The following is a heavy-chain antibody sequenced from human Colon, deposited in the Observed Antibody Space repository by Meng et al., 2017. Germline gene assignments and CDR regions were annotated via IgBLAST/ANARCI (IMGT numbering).Heavy chain of an antibody. J-gene: IGHJ4*02. V-gene: IGHV3-7*01. CDR2: INKEGSEI. D-gene: IGHD3-16*01. CDR1: GFTFSNYW. CDR3: ARPPYGLLGY. Sequence: GGSLRLSCAASGFTFSNYWMSWVRQAPGKGLEWVANINKEGSEIYYMDSVKGRFTISRDNAKNSVYLQMNSLRVEDTAVYYCARPPYGLLGYWGQGTMVTVSS.